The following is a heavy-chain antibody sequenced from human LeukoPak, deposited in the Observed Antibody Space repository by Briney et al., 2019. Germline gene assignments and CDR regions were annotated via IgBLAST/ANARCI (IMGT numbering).Heavy chain of an antibody. CDR2: INPSGGST. CDR3: AGGIMITFGGV. V-gene: IGHV1-46*01. J-gene: IGHJ3*01. Sequence: ASVKVSCKASGYTFTSYYMHWVRQAPGQGLEWMGIINPSGGSTSYAQKFQGRVTMTRDTSTSTVYMELSSLRAEDTAVYYCAGGIMITFGGVWGQGTMVTVSS. D-gene: IGHD3-16*01. CDR1: GYTFTSYY.